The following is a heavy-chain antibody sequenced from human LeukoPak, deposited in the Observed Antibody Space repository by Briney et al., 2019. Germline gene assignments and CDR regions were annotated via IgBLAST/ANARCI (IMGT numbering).Heavy chain of an antibody. CDR1: GFTFGKYW. J-gene: IGHJ3*02. CDR2: ISSSSSYI. CDR3: ARAVSAYDAFDI. V-gene: IGHV3-21*01. Sequence: GSLRLSCVASGFTFGKYWMSWVRQAPGKGLEWVSSISSSSSYIYYADSVKGRFTISRDNAKNSLYLQMNSLRAEDTAVYYCARAVSAYDAFDIWGQGTMVTVSS.